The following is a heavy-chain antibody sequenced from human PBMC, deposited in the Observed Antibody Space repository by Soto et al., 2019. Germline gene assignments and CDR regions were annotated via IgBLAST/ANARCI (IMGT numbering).Heavy chain of an antibody. J-gene: IGHJ5*02. Sequence: GASVKVSGKASGYTFTGYYMHWVRQAPGQGLEWMGWINPNSGGTNYAQKFQGRVTMTRDTSISTAYMELSRLRSDDTAVYYCAKLTYYDFWSGPEDWFDPWGQGTLVTVSS. CDR3: AKLTYYDFWSGPEDWFDP. D-gene: IGHD3-3*01. CDR1: GYTFTGYY. V-gene: IGHV1-2*02. CDR2: INPNSGGT.